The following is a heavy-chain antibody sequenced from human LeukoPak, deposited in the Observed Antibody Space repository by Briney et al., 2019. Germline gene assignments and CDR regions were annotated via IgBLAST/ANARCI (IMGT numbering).Heavy chain of an antibody. Sequence: PSETLSLTCTVSGGSISSYYWSWIRQPPGKGLEWIGYIYYSGSTNYNPSLKSRVTISVDTSKNQFSLKLSSVTAADTAVYYCARFGGMTLDYWGQGTLVTVSS. CDR3: ARFGGMTLDY. CDR1: GGSISSYY. D-gene: IGHD3-10*01. CDR2: IYYSGST. J-gene: IGHJ4*02. V-gene: IGHV4-59*08.